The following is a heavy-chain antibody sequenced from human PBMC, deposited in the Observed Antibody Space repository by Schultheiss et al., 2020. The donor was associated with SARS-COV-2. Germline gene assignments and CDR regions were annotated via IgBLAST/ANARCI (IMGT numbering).Heavy chain of an antibody. CDR1: GFTFNTHA. CDR3: AKGGSGWEIDY. Sequence: GGSLRLSCRASGFTFNTHAMSWVRQAPEKGLEWVSTISRSGGNTYYADSVKGRFTISRDNSKNALYLQMNSLRTEDTAVYYCAKGGSGWEIDYWGQGTLVTVSS. J-gene: IGHJ4*02. V-gene: IGHV3-23*01. CDR2: ISRSGGNT. D-gene: IGHD6-19*01.